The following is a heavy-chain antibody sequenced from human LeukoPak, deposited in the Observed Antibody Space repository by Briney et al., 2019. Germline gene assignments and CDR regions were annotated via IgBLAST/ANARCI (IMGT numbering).Heavy chain of an antibody. CDR2: INHSGST. Sequence: PSETLSLTCAVYGGSFSGYYWGWIRQPPGKGLEWIGEINHSGSTNYNPSLKSRVTISVDTSKNQFSLKLSSVTAADTAVYYCARGRLDYCSSTSCYYWFDPWGQGTLVTVSS. D-gene: IGHD2-2*01. CDR1: GGSFSGYY. J-gene: IGHJ5*02. CDR3: ARGRLDYCSSTSCYYWFDP. V-gene: IGHV4-34*01.